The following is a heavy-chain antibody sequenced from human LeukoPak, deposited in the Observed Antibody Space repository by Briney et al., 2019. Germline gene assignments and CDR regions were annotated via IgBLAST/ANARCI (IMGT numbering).Heavy chain of an antibody. J-gene: IGHJ4*01. Sequence: PSETLSLTCTVSGGSISSYYWSWIRQPPGKGLEWIGYIYYTGNTHYNFSLKSRVTISVATSKNQFSLKLSSVTAADTATYYCAREGRDRNRFEYWGHGTLVTVPS. CDR1: GGSISSYY. CDR3: AREGRDRNRFEY. CDR2: IYYTGNT. V-gene: IGHV4-59*01. D-gene: IGHD1-14*01.